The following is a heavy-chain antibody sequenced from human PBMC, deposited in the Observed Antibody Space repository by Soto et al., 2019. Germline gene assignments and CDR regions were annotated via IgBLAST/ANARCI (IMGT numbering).Heavy chain of an antibody. D-gene: IGHD2-21*02. CDR2: SQSDGSSP. J-gene: IGHJ4*02. CDR3: ARGGDPDY. V-gene: IGHV3-74*01. CDR1: GFTFNYYW. Sequence: EVQLVESGGGLVQPGGSLRLSCVASGFTFNYYWMHWVRQAQGKGLVWVSRSQSDGSSPDYVDSVKGRFTISRDNAKTTLYLQMNQLRGEDTAVYYCARGGDPDYWGRGNLVTVSS.